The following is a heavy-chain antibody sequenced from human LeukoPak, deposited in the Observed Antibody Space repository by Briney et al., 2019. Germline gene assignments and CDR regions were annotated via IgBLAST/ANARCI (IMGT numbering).Heavy chain of an antibody. CDR1: GGSISSYY. V-gene: IGHV4-59*01. CDR3: ARDFLFDY. J-gene: IGHJ4*02. CDR2: IYYSGST. Sequence: NTSETLSLTCTVSGGSISSYYWSWIRQPPGKGLEWIGYIYYSGSTNYNPSLKSRVTISGDKSKNQFPLKLSSVTAADTAVYYCARDFLFDYWGQGTLVTVSS.